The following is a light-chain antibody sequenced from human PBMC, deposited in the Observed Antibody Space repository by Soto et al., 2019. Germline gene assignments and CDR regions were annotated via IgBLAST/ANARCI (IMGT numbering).Light chain of an antibody. CDR1: SSDIGSYNY. CDR2: EVT. J-gene: IGLJ3*02. V-gene: IGLV2-8*01. Sequence: QSALTQPPSASGSPGQSVAISCTGTSSDIGSYNYVSWYQQHPGKVPKLIISEVTKRPSGVPDRFSGSKSGDTASLTISGLQADDEADYYCSSFAASPVFGGGTQLTVL. CDR3: SSFAASPV.